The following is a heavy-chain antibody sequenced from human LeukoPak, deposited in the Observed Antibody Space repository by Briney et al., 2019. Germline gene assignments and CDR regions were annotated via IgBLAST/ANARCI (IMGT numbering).Heavy chain of an antibody. CDR3: ALSAATGRYFDY. J-gene: IGHJ4*02. V-gene: IGHV3-11*03. CDR1: GFTFSDYY. Sequence: GGSLRLSCAASGFTFSDYYMSWIRQAARKGLEWVSYISSSSSYTNYADSVKGRFTIFRDNAKNSLYLQMNSLRAEDTAVYYCALSAATGRYFDYWGQGTLVTVSS. CDR2: ISSSSSYT. D-gene: IGHD1-26*01.